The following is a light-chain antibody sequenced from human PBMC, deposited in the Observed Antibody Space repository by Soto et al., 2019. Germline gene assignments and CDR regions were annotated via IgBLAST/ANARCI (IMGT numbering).Light chain of an antibody. CDR3: QQYNDFQYT. Sequence: DIQMTQSPSTLSASVGDRVTITCRASQSISSWLAWYQQKPGKAPKLLIYDASSLESGVPSRFSGSGSGTEFSLTISSLQPVDSATYFCQQYNDFQYTFGPGTKLEI. CDR2: DAS. V-gene: IGKV1-5*01. J-gene: IGKJ2*01. CDR1: QSISSW.